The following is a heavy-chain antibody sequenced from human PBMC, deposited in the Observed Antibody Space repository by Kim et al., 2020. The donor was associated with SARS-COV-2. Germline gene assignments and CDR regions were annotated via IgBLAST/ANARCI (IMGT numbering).Heavy chain of an antibody. CDR1: GGSFSGYY. J-gene: IGHJ4*02. Sequence: SETLSLTCAVYGGSFSGYYWSWIRQPPGKGLEWIGEINHSGSTNYNPSLKSRVTISVDTSKNQFSLKLSSVTTADTAVYYCARATRWSGWYMAGPGFDYWGQGTLVTVSS. CDR2: INHSGST. CDR3: ARATRWSGWYMAGPGFDY. V-gene: IGHV4-34*01. D-gene: IGHD6-19*01.